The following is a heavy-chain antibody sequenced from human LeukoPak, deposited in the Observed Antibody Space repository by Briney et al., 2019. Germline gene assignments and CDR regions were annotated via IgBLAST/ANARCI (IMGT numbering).Heavy chain of an antibody. CDR1: GYTFTIYY. CDR3: ARDMLAVPSNWFDP. V-gene: IGHV1-46*01. CDR2: INPSGGGT. Sequence: GASVTVSFKSSGYTFTIYYIHWVRQAPGQGLEWMGVINPSGGGTSYAQKFQGRVTMTRDTSTSTVYMDLRSLRSEDTAVYFCARDMLAVPSNWFDPWGQGTLVTVSS. D-gene: IGHD2-8*01. J-gene: IGHJ5*02.